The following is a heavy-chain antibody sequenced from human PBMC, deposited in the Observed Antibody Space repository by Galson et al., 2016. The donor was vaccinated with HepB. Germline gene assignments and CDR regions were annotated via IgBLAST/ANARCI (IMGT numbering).Heavy chain of an antibody. D-gene: IGHD3-3*01. Sequence: SLRLSCAGSGFTFSKHHMHWVRQALGKGLEYVSGITTNGDNTWYADFVRGRFTISRDNSKNTLYLQMSSLTSEDTAVFYCVKEGGAEVFWWGQGTLVTVSS. J-gene: IGHJ4*02. CDR3: VKEGGAEVFW. V-gene: IGHV3-64D*06. CDR1: GFTFSKHH. CDR2: ITTNGDNT.